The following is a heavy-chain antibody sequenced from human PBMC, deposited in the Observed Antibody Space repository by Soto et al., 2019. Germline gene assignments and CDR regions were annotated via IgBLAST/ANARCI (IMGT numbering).Heavy chain of an antibody. Sequence: GGSLRLSCAASGFIFKMYWMHWVRQSPGKGLVWISGISWNSGSIGYADSVKGRFTISRDNAKNSLYLQMNSLRAEDTALYYCAKDRKTYYYYGMDVWGQGTTVTVSS. V-gene: IGHV3-9*01. CDR2: ISWNSGSI. D-gene: IGHD3-16*01. J-gene: IGHJ6*02. CDR3: AKDRKTYYYYGMDV. CDR1: GFIFKMYW.